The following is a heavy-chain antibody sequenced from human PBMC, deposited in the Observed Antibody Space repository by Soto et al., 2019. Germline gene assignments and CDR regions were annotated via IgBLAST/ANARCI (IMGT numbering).Heavy chain of an antibody. D-gene: IGHD3-9*01. J-gene: IGHJ4*02. V-gene: IGHV3-48*02. CDR2: ISASGATI. CDR3: ARDLTDFAKYYFDY. CDR1: GFALSSAS. Sequence: LKISCAASGFALSSASMNWVRQAPGKGLEWVSYISASGATIHYADSVRGRFSISRDKAQNSVYLQTNSLRDEDTAVYFCARDLTDFAKYYFDYWGQGTLVTVSS.